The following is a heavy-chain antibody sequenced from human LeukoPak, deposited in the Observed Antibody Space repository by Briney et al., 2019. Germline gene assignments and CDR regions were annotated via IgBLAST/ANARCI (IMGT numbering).Heavy chain of an antibody. D-gene: IGHD5-18*01. Sequence: PSETLSLTCAISGGSISSSNWWSWVRQPPGKGLEWIGEIYHSGSTNYNPSLKSRVTISVDTSKNQFSLKLSSVTAADTAVYYCARERRGYSYVVDYWGQGTLVTVSS. CDR1: GGSISSSNW. V-gene: IGHV4-4*02. CDR3: ARERRGYSYVVDY. CDR2: IYHSGST. J-gene: IGHJ4*02.